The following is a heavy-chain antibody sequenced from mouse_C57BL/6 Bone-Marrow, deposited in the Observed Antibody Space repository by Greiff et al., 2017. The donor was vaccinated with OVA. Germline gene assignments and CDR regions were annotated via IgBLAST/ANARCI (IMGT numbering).Heavy chain of an antibody. CDR2: ISSGSSTI. V-gene: IGHV5-17*01. CDR1: GFTFSDYG. CDR3: GRGGGSPYYFDY. Sequence: EVQGVESGGGLVKPGGSLKLSCAASGFTFSDYGMHWVRQAPEKGLEWVAYISSGSSTIYYADTVKGRFTISRDNAKNTLFLQMIRLTSEDTAMFFCGRGGGSPYYFDYWGQGTTLTVSS. J-gene: IGHJ2*01.